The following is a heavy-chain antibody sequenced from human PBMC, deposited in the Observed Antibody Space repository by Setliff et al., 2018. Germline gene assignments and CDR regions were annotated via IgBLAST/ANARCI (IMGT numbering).Heavy chain of an antibody. CDR3: VRGNYDNEDYREYFRH. Sequence: GGSLRLSCAASGFSFRSYAMHWVRQAPGKGLEYVSTISSYGGSTYYAKSLKGRFIISRDNSNSTLFLQMDSLRDDDMAVYYCVRGNYDNEDYREYFRHWGQGVLVTVS. J-gene: IGHJ1*01. CDR1: GFSFRSYA. CDR2: ISSYGGST. D-gene: IGHD3-22*01. V-gene: IGHV3-64*01.